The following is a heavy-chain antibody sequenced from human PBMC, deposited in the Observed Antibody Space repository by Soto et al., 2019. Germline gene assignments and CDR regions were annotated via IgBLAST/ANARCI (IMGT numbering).Heavy chain of an antibody. V-gene: IGHV3-23*01. CDR2: ITLSGCST. D-gene: IGHD2-15*01. J-gene: IGHJ3*02. CDR3: ARYCGGGTCYYAFDM. CDR1: GFTFNTYP. Sequence: DVQLLESGGGLVQPGGFLRLSCAASGFTFNTYPMSCVRQAPGKGLEWVSAITLSGCSTYFADSVKGLFTISRDNSKNTLYLQMSSLRAEDTAVYYCARYCGGGTCYYAFDMWGQGTMVTVSS.